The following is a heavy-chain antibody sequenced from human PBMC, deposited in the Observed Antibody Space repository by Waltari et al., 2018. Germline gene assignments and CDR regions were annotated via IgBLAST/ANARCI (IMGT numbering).Heavy chain of an antibody. V-gene: IGHV1-24*01. J-gene: IGHJ6*02. CDR1: GNSIPESP. D-gene: IGHD4-17*01. Sequence: QVQLVQSEAEVMKPGASVKVSCKVSGNSIPESPMHGVRQAPGKGLEWMGRFDPEDGEGTDAQGGLDRVTMTEDRSTNTAYMELSSLRLEDTAVYYCATGGDYDEYALHYFRGLDVWGQGTTVIVAS. CDR2: FDPEDGEG. CDR3: ATGGDYDEYALHYFRGLDV.